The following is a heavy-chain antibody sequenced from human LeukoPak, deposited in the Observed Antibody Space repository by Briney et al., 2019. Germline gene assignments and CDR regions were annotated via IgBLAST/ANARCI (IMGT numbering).Heavy chain of an antibody. D-gene: IGHD1-1*01. CDR1: GFTFSSYE. J-gene: IGHJ4*02. CDR3: AKGMERESRLDS. CDR2: ISSSGSTI. Sequence: GGSLRLSCAASGFTFSSYEMNWVRQAPGKGLEWVSYISSSGSTIYYADSVKGRFTISRDNAKNSLYLHMNSLRAEDTALYYCAKGMERESRLDSWGQGTLVTVSS. V-gene: IGHV3-48*03.